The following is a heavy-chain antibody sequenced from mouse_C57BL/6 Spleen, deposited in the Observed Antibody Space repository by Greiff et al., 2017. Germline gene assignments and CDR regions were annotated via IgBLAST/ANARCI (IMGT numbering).Heavy chain of an antibody. CDR1: GYSITSGYY. D-gene: IGHD2-3*01. Sequence: EVQVVESGPGLVKPSQSLSLTCSVTGYSITSGYYWNWIRQFPGNKLEWMGYISYDGSNNYNPSLKNRISITRDTSKNQFFLKLNSVTTEDTATYYCARGLLQKFGYWGQGTTLTVSS. J-gene: IGHJ2*01. CDR3: ARGLLQKFGY. CDR2: ISYDGSN. V-gene: IGHV3-6*01.